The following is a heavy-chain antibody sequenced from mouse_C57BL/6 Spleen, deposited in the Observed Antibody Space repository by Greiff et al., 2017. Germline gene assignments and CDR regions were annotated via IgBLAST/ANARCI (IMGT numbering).Heavy chain of an antibody. CDR2: ISSGGSYT. J-gene: IGHJ3*01. CDR3: ARHGDDDDGAWFAY. V-gene: IGHV5-6*01. D-gene: IGHD2-4*01. Sequence: EVQLVESGGDLVKPGGSLKLSCAASGFTFSSYGMSWVRQTPDKRLEWVATISSGGSYTYYPDSVKGRFTISRDNAKNTLYLQMSSLKSEDTAMYDCARHGDDDDGAWFAYWGQGTLVTVSA. CDR1: GFTFSSYG.